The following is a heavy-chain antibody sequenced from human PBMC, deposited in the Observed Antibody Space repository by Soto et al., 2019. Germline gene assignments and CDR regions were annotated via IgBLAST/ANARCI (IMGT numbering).Heavy chain of an antibody. V-gene: IGHV3-21*01. CDR3: ARDSDTAAIGAFDY. CDR1: GFTFSSYS. CDR2: ISSSSSYI. Sequence: GGSLRLSCAASGFTFSSYSMNWVRQAPGKGLEWVSSISSSSSYIYYADSVKGRFTISRDNAKNSLYLQMNSLRAEDTAVYYCARDSDTAAIGAFDYWGQGTLVTVSS. D-gene: IGHD2-2*02. J-gene: IGHJ4*02.